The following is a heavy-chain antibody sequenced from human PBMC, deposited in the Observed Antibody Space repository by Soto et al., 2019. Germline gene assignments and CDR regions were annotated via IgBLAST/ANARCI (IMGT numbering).Heavy chain of an antibody. D-gene: IGHD4-4*01. Sequence: GGSLRLSCAASGLIVSSTYMTWVRQAPGKGLEWVSSISDTGTDTFYADSVKGRFIISRDNSKNTIYLQMNDLRAEDTAVYYCAKKGSATVSSRVNYWGQGTLVTVSS. CDR1: GLIVSSTY. J-gene: IGHJ4*02. V-gene: IGHV3-23*01. CDR2: ISDTGTDT. CDR3: AKKGSATVSSRVNY.